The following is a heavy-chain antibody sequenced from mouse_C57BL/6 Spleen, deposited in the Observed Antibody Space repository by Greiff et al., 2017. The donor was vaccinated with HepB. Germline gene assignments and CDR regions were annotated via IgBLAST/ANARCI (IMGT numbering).Heavy chain of an antibody. V-gene: IGHV2-6-1*01. Sequence: QVHVKQSGPGLVAPSQSLSITCTVSGFSLTSYGVHWVRQPPGKGLEWLVVIWSDGSTTYNSALKSRLSISKDNSKSQVFLKMNSLQTDDTAMYYCARHTDDYGYYAMDYWGQGTSVTVSS. J-gene: IGHJ4*01. D-gene: IGHD2-4*01. CDR3: ARHTDDYGYYAMDY. CDR1: GFSLTSYG. CDR2: IWSDGST.